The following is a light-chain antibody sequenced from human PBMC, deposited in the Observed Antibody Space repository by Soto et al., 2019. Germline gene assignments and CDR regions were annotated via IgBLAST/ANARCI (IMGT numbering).Light chain of an antibody. V-gene: IGKV1-39*01. CDR2: AAS. Sequence: DIQMTQSPSSLSASVGDRVTITCRASESISNNLNWYQQKPGKAPKLLIYAASTLQSGVPSRFSSGGSGTDFTLTIGSLQPEDFTTYYCQQTYSTPRGAFGQGTKVEIK. CDR3: QQTYSTPRGA. CDR1: ESISNN. J-gene: IGKJ1*01.